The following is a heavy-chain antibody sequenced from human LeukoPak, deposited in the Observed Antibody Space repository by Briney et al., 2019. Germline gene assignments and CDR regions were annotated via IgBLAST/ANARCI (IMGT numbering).Heavy chain of an antibody. CDR1: GFTFSSHA. Sequence: GGSLRLSCAASGFTFSSHAMSWVRQAPGKGLEWVSAISGSGGSTYYADSVKGRFTISRDNSKNTLYLQMNSLRAEDTAVYYCAKDPEVRGVIISTFDYWGQGTLVTVSS. CDR3: AKDPEVRGVIISTFDY. D-gene: IGHD3-10*01. J-gene: IGHJ4*02. V-gene: IGHV3-23*01. CDR2: ISGSGGST.